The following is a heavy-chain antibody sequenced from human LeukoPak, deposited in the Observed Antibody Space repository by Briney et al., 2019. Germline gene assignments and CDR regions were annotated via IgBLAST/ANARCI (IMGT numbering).Heavy chain of an antibody. Sequence: GGSLRLSCAACGFTLNSYSMNWLRQAPGKGLEWVSSISSSSSYIYYADSVKGRFTISRDNAKNSLYLQMNSLRAEDTAVYYCARGFSSGWYYLDYWGQGTLVTVSS. D-gene: IGHD6-19*01. V-gene: IGHV3-21*01. CDR2: ISSSSSYI. CDR3: ARGFSSGWYYLDY. J-gene: IGHJ4*02. CDR1: GFTLNSYS.